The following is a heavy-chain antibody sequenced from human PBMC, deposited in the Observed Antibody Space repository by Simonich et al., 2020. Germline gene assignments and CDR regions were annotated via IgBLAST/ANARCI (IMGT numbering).Heavy chain of an antibody. Sequence: QVQLVQSGAEVQKPGASVKVSCKASGYTFTGYYIQWVRQAPGQGLGWMRWINPNRGGKNSQQKFKGGVTITRDTSISTAYMELSRLRSDDTAVYYCARVSGGTAMVTSTFDIWGQGTMVTVSS. CDR2: INPNRGGK. D-gene: IGHD5-18*01. V-gene: IGHV1-2*02. CDR3: ARVSGGTAMVTSTFDI. CDR1: GYTFTGYY. J-gene: IGHJ3*02.